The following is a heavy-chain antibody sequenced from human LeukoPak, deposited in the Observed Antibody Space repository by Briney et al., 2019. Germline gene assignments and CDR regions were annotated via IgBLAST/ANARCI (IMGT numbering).Heavy chain of an antibody. CDR2: ISGSGGST. D-gene: IGHD6-13*01. V-gene: IGHV3-23*01. Sequence: GGSLRLSCAASGFTFSSYAMSWVRQAPGKGLGWVSAISGSGGSTYYADSVKGRFTISRDNSKNTLYLQMNSLRAEDTAVYYCAKFEQQLDYYYYYMDVWGKGTTVTVSS. CDR3: AKFEQQLDYYYYYMDV. CDR1: GFTFSSYA. J-gene: IGHJ6*03.